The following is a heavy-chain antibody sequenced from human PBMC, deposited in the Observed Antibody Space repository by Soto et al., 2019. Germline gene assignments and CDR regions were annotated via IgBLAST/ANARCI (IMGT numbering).Heavy chain of an antibody. V-gene: IGHV3-23*01. J-gene: IGHJ3*02. D-gene: IGHD2-2*01. CDR2: ISGSGGST. Sequence: EVQLLESGGGLVQPGGSLRLSCAASGFTFSSYAMSWVRQAPGKGLEWVSAISGSGGSTYYADSVKGRFTISRDNSKNTLYLQMNSLRAEDTAVYYCARSGPLGYCSSTSCYLHAFDIWGQGTMVTVSS. CDR1: GFTFSSYA. CDR3: ARSGPLGYCSSTSCYLHAFDI.